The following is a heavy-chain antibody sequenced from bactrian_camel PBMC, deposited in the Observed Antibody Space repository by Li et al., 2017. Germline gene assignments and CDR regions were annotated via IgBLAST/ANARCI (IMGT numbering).Heavy chain of an antibody. V-gene: IGHV3S54*01. CDR2: IATGSGNT. Sequence: HVQLVESGGGSVQPGGSLRLSCAASGNLYNLNCLGWFRQAPGMEREGVAGIATGSGNTYYADSVKGRFTTSRDNAKDTLYLQMNSLKIEDTAVYYCALGSSRQATMTARGKGTQVTVS. D-gene: IGHD3*01. CDR1: GNLYNLNC. J-gene: IGHJ4*01.